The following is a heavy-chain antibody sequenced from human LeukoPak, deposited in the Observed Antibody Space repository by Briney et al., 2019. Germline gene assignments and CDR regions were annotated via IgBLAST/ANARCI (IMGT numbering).Heavy chain of an antibody. CDR3: ARVVGATDWFAP. CDR1: GYTFTSYG. D-gene: IGHD1-26*01. V-gene: IGHV1-18*01. Sequence: ASVKVSYKASGYTFTSYGISWVRQAPGQGLEWMGWISAYNGNTNYAQKLQGRVTMTTDTFTSTAYMELRSLRSDDTAVYYCARVVGATDWFAPWGEGTLVTVSS. J-gene: IGHJ5*02. CDR2: ISAYNGNT.